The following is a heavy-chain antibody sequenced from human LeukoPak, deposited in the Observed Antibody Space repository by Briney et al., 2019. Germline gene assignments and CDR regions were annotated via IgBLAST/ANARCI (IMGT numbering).Heavy chain of an antibody. CDR2: ISYDGSNK. Sequence: GGSLRLSCAASGFTFSSYGMHWVRQAPGKGLEWVAVISYDGSNKYYADSVKGRFTISRDNSKSTLYLQMNSLRAEDTAVYYCAKSIGEPPWEPGYWGQGTLVTVSS. V-gene: IGHV3-30*18. J-gene: IGHJ4*02. CDR1: GFTFSSYG. D-gene: IGHD3-10*01. CDR3: AKSIGEPPWEPGY.